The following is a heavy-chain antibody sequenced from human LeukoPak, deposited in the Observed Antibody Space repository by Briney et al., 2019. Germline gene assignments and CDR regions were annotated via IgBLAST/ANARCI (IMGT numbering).Heavy chain of an antibody. CDR2: IIPIFGTA. CDR1: GGTFSSYA. Sequence: ASVKVSCKASGGTFSSYAISWVRQAPGQGLEWMGGIIPIFGTANYAQKFQGRVTITADESTSTAYMELSSLRSEGTAVYYCARDLYGSGSYRYYYYGMDVWGQGTTVTVSS. J-gene: IGHJ6*02. CDR3: ARDLYGSGSYRYYYYGMDV. V-gene: IGHV1-69*13. D-gene: IGHD3-10*01.